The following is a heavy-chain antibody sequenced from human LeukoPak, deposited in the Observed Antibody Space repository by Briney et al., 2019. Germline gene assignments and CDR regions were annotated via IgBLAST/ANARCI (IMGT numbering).Heavy chain of an antibody. CDR3: ARYCGGDCYSPHDAFDI. V-gene: IGHV3-48*04. J-gene: IGHJ3*02. D-gene: IGHD2-21*02. CDR2: ISSSGGTI. CDR1: GFTFSIYA. Sequence: GGSLRLSCAASGFTFSIYAMHWVRQAPGKGLECLSFISSSGGTIYYADSVKGRFTISRDNAKNSLYLQMNSLSAEDTAVYYCARYCGGDCYSPHDAFDIWGQGTMVTVSS.